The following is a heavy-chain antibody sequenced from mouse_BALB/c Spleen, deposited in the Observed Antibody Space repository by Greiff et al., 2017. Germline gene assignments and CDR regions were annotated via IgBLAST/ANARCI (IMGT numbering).Heavy chain of an antibody. J-gene: IGHJ4*01. CDR1: GYSITSDYA. CDR3: ARRGYYENYAMDY. V-gene: IGHV3-2*02. D-gene: IGHD1-1*01. CDR2: ISYSGST. Sequence: VQLKESGPGLVKPSQSLSLTCTVTGYSITSDYAWNWIRQFPGNKLEWMGYISYSGSTSYNPSLKSRISITRDTSKNQFFLQLNSVTTEDTATYYCARRGYYENYAMDYWGQGTSVTVSS.